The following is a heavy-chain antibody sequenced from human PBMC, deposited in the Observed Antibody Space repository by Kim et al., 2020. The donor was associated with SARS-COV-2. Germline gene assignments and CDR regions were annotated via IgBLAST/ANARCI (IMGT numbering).Heavy chain of an antibody. J-gene: IGHJ6*02. CDR2: TYYRSKWNN. CDR3: ARSGFNGWYSRGYYYCYCMDV. CDR1: GDSVSSNSAA. V-gene: IGHV6-1*01. Sequence: SQTLSLTCAISGDSVSSNSAAWNWIRQSPSRGLEWLGRTYYRSKWNNDSAESVKSRITIISDTSKNQFSLHLNSVTPEDTAVYYCARSGFNGWYSRGYYYCYCMDVWRQGTTLTVSS. D-gene: IGHD6-19*01.